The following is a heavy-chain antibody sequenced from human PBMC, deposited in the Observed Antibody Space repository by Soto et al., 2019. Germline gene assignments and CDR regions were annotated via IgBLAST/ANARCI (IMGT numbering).Heavy chain of an antibody. Sequence: GESLKISCKASGFNFNTYWIAWVRQMPGKGLEWMGIIYPGDSDTRYSPSFQGQVTISADKSITTAYLHWSGLKASDTAMYYCARTQQASGYSSSFYLGYWGQGTLVTVSS. CDR1: GFNFNTYW. CDR2: IYPGDSDT. D-gene: IGHD6-13*01. CDR3: ARTQQASGYSSSFYLGY. J-gene: IGHJ4*02. V-gene: IGHV5-51*01.